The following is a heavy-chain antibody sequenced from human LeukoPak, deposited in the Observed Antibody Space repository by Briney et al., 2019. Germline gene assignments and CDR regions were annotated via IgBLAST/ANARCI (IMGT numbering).Heavy chain of an antibody. CDR3: ARESDYSNNVDY. Sequence: SETLSLTCTVSGDSISSGNYYWSWSRQPGGRGLEWIVRIYSSGSTNYNPSLKSRVTMSIDTSKNQFSLKLTSVTAADTAVYYCARESDYSNNVDYWGQGTLVTVSS. V-gene: IGHV4-61*02. CDR2: IYSSGST. J-gene: IGHJ4*02. CDR1: GDSISSGNYY. D-gene: IGHD4-11*01.